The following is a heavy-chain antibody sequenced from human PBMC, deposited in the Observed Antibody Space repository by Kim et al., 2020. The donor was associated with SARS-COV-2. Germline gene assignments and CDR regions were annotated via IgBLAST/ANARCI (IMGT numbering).Heavy chain of an antibody. D-gene: IGHD4-17*01. CDR3: AAIDYGGNVPFDY. Sequence: SVKVSCKASGFTFTSSAMHWVRQAPGQRLEWIGVIVVVSGNTSYAQKFQERVTITRDMSTSTAYMELSSLTSDDTAVYYCAAIDYGGNVPFDYWSQGT. CDR2: IVVVSGNT. J-gene: IGHJ4*02. CDR1: GFTFTSSA. V-gene: IGHV1-58*02.